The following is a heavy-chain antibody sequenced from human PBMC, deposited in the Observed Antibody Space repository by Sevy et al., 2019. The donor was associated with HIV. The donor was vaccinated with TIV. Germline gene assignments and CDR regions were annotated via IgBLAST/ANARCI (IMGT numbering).Heavy chain of an antibody. CDR2: ISGSGGST. Sequence: GGSLRLSCAASGFTFSSYAMSWVRQAPGKGLEWVSAISGSGGSTYYADSVKGRFTNSRDNSKNTLYLQMNSLRAEDTAVYYCARPTGHSSGWHDAFDLWGQRTMVTVSS. CDR1: GFTFSSYA. V-gene: IGHV3-23*01. J-gene: IGHJ3*01. D-gene: IGHD6-25*01. CDR3: ARPTGHSSGWHDAFDL.